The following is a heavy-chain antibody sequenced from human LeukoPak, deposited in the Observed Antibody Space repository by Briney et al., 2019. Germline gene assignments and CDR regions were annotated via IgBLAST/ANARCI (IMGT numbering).Heavy chain of an antibody. CDR2: IKSRTDGATI. Sequence: GGSLRLSCAASGLTFSSAWMTWVRQAPGKGLEWVGRIKSRTDGATIEYAAPVKGRFTISRDDSKNTLYLQMNSLKTEDTAVYYRTTALTHNFDYWGQGTLVTVSS. CDR3: TTALTHNFDY. V-gene: IGHV3-15*01. D-gene: IGHD5-24*01. J-gene: IGHJ4*02. CDR1: GLTFSSAW.